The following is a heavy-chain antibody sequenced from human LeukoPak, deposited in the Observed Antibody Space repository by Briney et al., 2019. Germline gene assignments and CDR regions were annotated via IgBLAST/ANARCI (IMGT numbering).Heavy chain of an antibody. D-gene: IGHD2-21*01. CDR1: GFTFSSYW. CDR2: IKQDGSEK. J-gene: IGHJ4*02. V-gene: IGHV3-7*01. CDR3: ARDLIYCGGDCYDY. Sequence: GGYLRLSCAASGFTFSSYWMSWVRQAPGKGLEWVANIKQDGSEKYYVDSVKGRFTISRDNAKNSLYLQMNSLRAEDTAVYYCARDLIYCGGDCYDYWGQGTLVTVSS.